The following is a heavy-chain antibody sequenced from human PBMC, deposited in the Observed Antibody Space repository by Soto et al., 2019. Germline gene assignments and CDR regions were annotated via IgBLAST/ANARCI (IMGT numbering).Heavy chain of an antibody. CDR1: GDTLTSYT. D-gene: IGHD3-10*01. CDR3: ARALAIRGVLGDYELDV. Sequence: QVQLLQSGAEVKKPGSSVKVSCQASGDTLTSYTVNWVRQAPGQGLEWVGGITPVFGTTDYAHKFQGRVTVTAEEGTNIASLELNTLTSADTGVYYCARALAIRGVLGDYELDVWGQGSTVIVSS. CDR2: ITPVFGTT. V-gene: IGHV1-69*01. J-gene: IGHJ6*02.